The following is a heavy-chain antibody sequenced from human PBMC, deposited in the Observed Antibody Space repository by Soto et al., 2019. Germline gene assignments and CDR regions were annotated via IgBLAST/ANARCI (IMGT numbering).Heavy chain of an antibody. J-gene: IGHJ6*02. CDR3: AREMYNWNYGRGYYYYYGMDV. CDR2: IIPIFGTA. D-gene: IGHD1-7*01. V-gene: IGHV1-69*13. Sequence: SVKVSCKASGGTFSSYAISWVRQAPGQGLEWMGGIIPIFGTANYAQKFQGRVTITADESTSTAYMELSSLRSEDTAVYYCAREMYNWNYGRGYYYYYGMDVWGQGTTVTVSS. CDR1: GGTFSSYA.